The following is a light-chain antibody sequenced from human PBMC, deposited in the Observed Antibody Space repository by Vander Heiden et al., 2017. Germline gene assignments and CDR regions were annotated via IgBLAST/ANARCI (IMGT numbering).Light chain of an antibody. J-gene: IGKJ1*01. CDR1: QNIGDW. V-gene: IGKV1-5*03. Sequence: DISMTQSPSTLSASVGDRVTITCRASQNIGDWLAWDQQKPGKVPQVLIYTASSLESGVPSRFSGSGSGTEFTLTISSLQPDDFATYYCQQYQSDWTFGQGTKVEVK. CDR3: QQYQSDWT. CDR2: TAS.